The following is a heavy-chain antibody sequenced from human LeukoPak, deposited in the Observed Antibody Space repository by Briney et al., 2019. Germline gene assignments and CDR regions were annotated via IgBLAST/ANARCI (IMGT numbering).Heavy chain of an antibody. CDR3: ARRKGGSNTNFDY. J-gene: IGHJ4*02. D-gene: IGHD4-23*01. V-gene: IGHV3-64*01. CDR1: GFTFTSFA. CDR2: ISSHGGTT. Sequence: GGSLRLSYAASGFTFTSFAMHWVRQAPGKGLEYVLAISSHGGTTYYANSVRGRFTISRDNSKNTLYLQMGSLRAEDMAVYYCARRKGGSNTNFDYWGQGTLVTVSS.